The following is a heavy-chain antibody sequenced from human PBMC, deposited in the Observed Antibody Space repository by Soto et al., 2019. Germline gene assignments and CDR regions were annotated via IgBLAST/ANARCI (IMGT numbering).Heavy chain of an antibody. Sequence: SETLSLTCAVYGGSFSGYYWSWIRQPPGKGLDWIGEINHSGSTNYNPSLKSRVTISVDTSKNQFSLKLSSVTAADTAVYYGARGFMYSSGSILNYWGQGTLVTVSS. CDR3: ARGFMYSSGSILNY. CDR2: INHSGST. D-gene: IGHD6-19*01. CDR1: GGSFSGYY. J-gene: IGHJ4*02. V-gene: IGHV4-34*01.